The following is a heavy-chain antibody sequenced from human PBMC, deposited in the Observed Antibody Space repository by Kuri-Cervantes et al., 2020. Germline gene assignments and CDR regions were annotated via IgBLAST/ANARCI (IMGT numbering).Heavy chain of an antibody. V-gene: IGHV1-46*01. J-gene: IGHJ5*02. CDR3: TRGAPWAVARNWFDP. CDR1: GYTFTSYY. CDR2: INPSGGST. D-gene: IGHD6-19*01. Sequence: ASVKVSCKASGYTFTSYYMHWVRQAPGQGLEWMGIINPSGGSTSYAQKFQGRVTMTRDTSTSTVYMELSSLRSEDTAVYYSTRGAPWAVARNWFDPWGQGTLVTVSS.